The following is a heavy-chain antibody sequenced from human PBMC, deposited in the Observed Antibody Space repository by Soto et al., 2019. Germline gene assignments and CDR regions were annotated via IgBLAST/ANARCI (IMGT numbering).Heavy chain of an antibody. CDR1: GFTFDDYA. CDR2: ISWNSGSI. V-gene: IGHV3-9*01. Sequence: PGGSLRLSCAASGFTFDDYAMHWVRQAPGKGLEWVSGISWNSGSIGYADSVKGRFTISRDNAKNSLYLQMNSLRAEDTALYYCAKDSVGSYYGLFDYWGQGTLVTVSS. J-gene: IGHJ4*02. D-gene: IGHD3-10*01. CDR3: AKDSVGSYYGLFDY.